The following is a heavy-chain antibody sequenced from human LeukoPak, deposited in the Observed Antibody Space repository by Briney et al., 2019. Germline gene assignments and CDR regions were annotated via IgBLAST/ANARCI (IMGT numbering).Heavy chain of an antibody. J-gene: IGHJ4*02. CDR1: GYSFDIYW. Sequence: GESLKISCKGSGYSFDIYWIGWVRQMPGKGLEWMGIIYPDDSDTRYSPSSQGQVTISADKSINTAYLQWSSLKASDTAMYYCARHGVPDRGGDYWGQGTLVTVSS. CDR2: IYPDDSDT. D-gene: IGHD3-10*01. V-gene: IGHV5-51*01. CDR3: ARHGVPDRGGDY.